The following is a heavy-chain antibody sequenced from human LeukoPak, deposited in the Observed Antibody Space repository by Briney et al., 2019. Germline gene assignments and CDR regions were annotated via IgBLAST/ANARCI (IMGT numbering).Heavy chain of an antibody. D-gene: IGHD4-23*01. J-gene: IGHJ4*02. CDR1: GFPFSNYW. V-gene: IGHV3-7*01. Sequence: PGGSLRLSCAGSGFPFSNYWMAWVRQAPGKGLEWVANMKEDGGEINYVDSVKGRFTTSRDNAKNSLDLQTNSLRVDDTAVYYCVRDRGYSTFDYWGQGTLVIVSS. CDR3: VRDRGYSTFDY. CDR2: MKEDGGEI.